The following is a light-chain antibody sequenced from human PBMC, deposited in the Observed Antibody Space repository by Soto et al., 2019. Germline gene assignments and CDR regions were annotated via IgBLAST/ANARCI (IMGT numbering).Light chain of an antibody. Sequence: EIVLTQSPGTLSLSPGEGATLSCRASQSVSSSYIAWYQQRPGQTPSLLIYGASTRATGIPDRFSGSGSGTHFTLTISRLEPGDVAVDYCQPFGGSTFTFGQGTRLEIK. J-gene: IGKJ5*01. CDR1: QSVSSSY. CDR3: QPFGGSTFT. V-gene: IGKV3-20*01. CDR2: GAS.